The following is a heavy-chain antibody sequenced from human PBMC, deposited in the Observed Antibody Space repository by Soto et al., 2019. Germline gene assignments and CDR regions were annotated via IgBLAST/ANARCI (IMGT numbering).Heavy chain of an antibody. J-gene: IGHJ5*02. CDR1: GFTFSSYS. Sequence: EVQLVESGGGLVKPGGSLRLSCAASGFTFSSYSMNWVRQAPGKGLEWVSSISSSSSYIYYADSVKGRFTISRDNAKNSLYLQMNSLRAEDTAVYYCASHFSMVRGATQSVAPWGQGTLVTVSS. CDR3: ASHFSMVRGATQSVAP. V-gene: IGHV3-21*01. CDR2: ISSSSSYI. D-gene: IGHD3-10*01.